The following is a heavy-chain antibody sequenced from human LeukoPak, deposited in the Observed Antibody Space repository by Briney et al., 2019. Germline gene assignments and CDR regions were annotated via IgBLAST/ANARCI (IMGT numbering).Heavy chain of an antibody. Sequence: GGSLRLSCEASGFSFSSYNTDWVRQTPGKGLEWVSSITTSSTYTFYADSVKGRFTLSRDNARNSLYLQMNSLTAEDTAVYYCARDPYSGAYGNTYYYYMDVWGKGTTVTISS. CDR3: ARDPYSGAYGNTYYYYMDV. V-gene: IGHV3-21*01. J-gene: IGHJ6*03. CDR1: GFSFSSYN. CDR2: ITTSSTYT. D-gene: IGHD1-26*01.